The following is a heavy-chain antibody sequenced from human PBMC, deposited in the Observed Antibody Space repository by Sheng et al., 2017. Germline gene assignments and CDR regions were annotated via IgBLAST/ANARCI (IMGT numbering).Heavy chain of an antibody. V-gene: IGHV3-30*18. CDR1: GFTFSSYG. J-gene: IGHJ6*02. CDR3: AKDASGSRSSVDMDV. CDR2: ISYDGSNK. D-gene: IGHD6-6*01. Sequence: QVQLVESGGGVVQPGKSLRLSCAASGFTFSSYGMHWVRQPPGKGLEWVAVISYDGSNKYYADSVKGRFTISRDNSKNTLYLQMNSLRAEDTAVYYCAKDASGSRSSVDMDVWGQGTTVTVS.